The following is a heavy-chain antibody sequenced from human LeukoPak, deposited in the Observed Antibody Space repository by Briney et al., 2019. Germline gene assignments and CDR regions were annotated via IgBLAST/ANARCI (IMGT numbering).Heavy chain of an antibody. D-gene: IGHD6-19*01. CDR1: GDSVSSNSAA. CDR3: AREWDRQWLGGLFDY. CDR2: TYYRSKWYN. Sequence: SQTLSLTCAISGDSVSSNSAAWNWIRQFPSRGLEWLGRTYYRSKWYNDYAVSVKSRITINPDTSKNQFSLQLNSVTPEDTAVYYCAREWDRQWLGGLFDYWGQGTLVTVSS. V-gene: IGHV6-1*01. J-gene: IGHJ4*02.